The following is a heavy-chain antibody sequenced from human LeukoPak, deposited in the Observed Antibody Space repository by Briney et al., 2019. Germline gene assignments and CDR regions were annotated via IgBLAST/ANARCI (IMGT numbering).Heavy chain of an antibody. CDR2: FDPEDGET. CDR1: GYTLTELS. Sequence: ASVKVSCKVSGYTLTELSMHWVRQAPGKGLEWMGGFDPEDGETIYAQKFQGRVTMTEDTSTDTAYMELSSLRSEDTAVYYCARGHSGSYQAVHAFDIWGQGTMVTVSS. CDR3: ARGHSGSYQAVHAFDI. J-gene: IGHJ3*02. D-gene: IGHD1-26*01. V-gene: IGHV1-24*01.